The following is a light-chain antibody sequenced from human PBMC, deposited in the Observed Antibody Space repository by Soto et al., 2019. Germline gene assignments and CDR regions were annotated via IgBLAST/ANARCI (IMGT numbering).Light chain of an antibody. CDR1: QSFRGL. CDR2: NAY. V-gene: IGKV3-11*01. Sequence: EVVLTQSPVPLSLSPGERATLSCRASQSFRGLLAWYQQKPGQAPRLLIYNAYNSATGLPPRFSGSGSGTEFTLTISRLEPEDSAVYYCQQRHMWHITFGQGTRLEIK. J-gene: IGKJ5*01. CDR3: QQRHMWHIT.